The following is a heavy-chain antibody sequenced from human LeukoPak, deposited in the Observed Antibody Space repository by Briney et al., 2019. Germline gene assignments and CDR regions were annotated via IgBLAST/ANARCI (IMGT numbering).Heavy chain of an antibody. Sequence: GGSLRLSCAASGLTFSSYGMHWVRQAPGKGLEWVAFIWYDGSKQYYADSVKGRFTISRDNYKNTLYLQMNSLRAEDTAVYYCAKDLALYYYDSSGPDYWGRGTLVTVSS. CDR1: GLTFSSYG. J-gene: IGHJ4*02. V-gene: IGHV3-30*02. D-gene: IGHD3-22*01. CDR2: IWYDGSKQ. CDR3: AKDLALYYYDSSGPDY.